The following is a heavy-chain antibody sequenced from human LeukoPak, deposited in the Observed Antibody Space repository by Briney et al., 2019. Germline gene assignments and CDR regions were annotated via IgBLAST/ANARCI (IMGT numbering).Heavy chain of an antibody. J-gene: IGHJ4*02. CDR2: INHYGIT. D-gene: IGHD3-16*02. V-gene: IGHV4-38-2*02. CDR3: VRLIDDYVWGSYREI. CDR1: GYSISSGYY. Sequence: SETLSLTCTVSGYSISSGYYWGWIRQPPGKGLEWVGEINHYGITNYNPSLKSRVTMSLDTSKTQFSLTLSSVTAADTAVYYCVRLIDDYVWGSYREIWGQGTLVTVSS.